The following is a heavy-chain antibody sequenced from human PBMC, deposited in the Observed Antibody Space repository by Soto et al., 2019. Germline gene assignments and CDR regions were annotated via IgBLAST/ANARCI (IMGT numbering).Heavy chain of an antibody. CDR2: IYYSGST. D-gene: IGHD3-10*01. CDR3: ARYVSGSSVFAMDV. Sequence: SETLSLTCTVSGGYISSEYWSWIRQPPGKGLEWIGCIYYSGSTNYNPSLKSRVVISVDTSRNQFSLNLTSVTAADTAIYYCARYVSGSSVFAMDVWGQGTTVTVSS. V-gene: IGHV4-59*01. CDR1: GGYISSEY. J-gene: IGHJ6*02.